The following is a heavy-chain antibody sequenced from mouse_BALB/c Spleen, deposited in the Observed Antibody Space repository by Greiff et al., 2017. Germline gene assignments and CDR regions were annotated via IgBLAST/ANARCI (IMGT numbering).Heavy chain of an antibody. D-gene: IGHD2-1*01. CDR2: ISSGSSTI. J-gene: IGHJ4*01. Sequence: EVKLMESGGGLVQPGGSRKLSCAASGFTFSSFGMHWVRQAPEKGLEWVAYISSGSSTIYYADTVKGRFTISRDNPKNTLFLQMTSLRSEDTAMYYCARWDYGNFYYAMDYWGQGTSVTVSS. V-gene: IGHV5-17*02. CDR1: GFTFSSFG. CDR3: ARWDYGNFYYAMDY.